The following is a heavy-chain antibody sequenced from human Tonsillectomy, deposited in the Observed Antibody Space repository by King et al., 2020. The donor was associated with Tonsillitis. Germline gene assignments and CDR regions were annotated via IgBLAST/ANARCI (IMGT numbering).Heavy chain of an antibody. CDR3: AKGEIALCAFDI. CDR2: IYSGGSST. D-gene: IGHD1-26*01. V-gene: IGHV3-23*03. CDR1: VFPFSSYA. J-gene: IGHJ3*02. Sequence: VQRVESGGGLVQPGGSLRLSCAASVFPFSSYAISGVRKAPGKGLEGVSVIYSGGSSTYYAGSVKGRFTLSRDNSKNTLYRQMNSLRAEDPAVYYCAKGEIALCAFDIWGQGAMVTVSP.